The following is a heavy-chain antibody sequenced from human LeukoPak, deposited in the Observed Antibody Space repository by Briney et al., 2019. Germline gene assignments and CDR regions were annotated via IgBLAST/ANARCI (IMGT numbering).Heavy chain of an antibody. D-gene: IGHD6-19*01. Sequence: PGGSLRLSRAASGFTFSSYGMSWVRQAPGKGLEWVSAISGSGGSTYYADSVKGRFTISRDNSKNTLFLQMNSLRPEDTAVYYCATEQWLDGNAFDIWGQGTMVTVSS. CDR2: ISGSGGST. V-gene: IGHV3-23*01. J-gene: IGHJ3*02. CDR1: GFTFSSYG. CDR3: ATEQWLDGNAFDI.